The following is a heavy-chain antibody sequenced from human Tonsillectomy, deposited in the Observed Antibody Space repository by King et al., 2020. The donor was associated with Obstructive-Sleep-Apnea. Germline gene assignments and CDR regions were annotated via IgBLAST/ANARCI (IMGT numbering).Heavy chain of an antibody. V-gene: IGHV6-1*01. J-gene: IGHJ6*02. Sequence: VQLQQSGPGLVKPSQTLSLTCAISGDSVSSNSAAWDWIRQSPSRGLEWLGRTYYRSKWYNDYAVSVKSRLTINPDTSKNQFSLQLNSVTPEDTAVYYCARDQIVVVPAAIHYYGMDVWGQGTTVTVSS. D-gene: IGHD2-2*01. CDR2: TYYRSKWYN. CDR1: GDSVSSNSAA. CDR3: ARDQIVVVPAAIHYYGMDV.